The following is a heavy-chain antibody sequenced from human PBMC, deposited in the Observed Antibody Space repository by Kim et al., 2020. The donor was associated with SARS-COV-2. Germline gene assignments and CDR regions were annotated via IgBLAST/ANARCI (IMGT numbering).Heavy chain of an antibody. CDR1: GFTFTDYY. V-gene: IGHV3-11*05. Sequence: GGSLRLSCAASGFTFTDYYMDWIRQAPGKGLEWIADISRYSDQIKYADSVKGRFTISRDNAKNSLSLEMTSLTAEDTAIYFCARGTPYSSNWLDSWGQGTHVTVSS. J-gene: IGHJ5*01. CDR2: ISRYSDQI. CDR3: ARGTPYSSNWLDS. D-gene: IGHD2-15*01.